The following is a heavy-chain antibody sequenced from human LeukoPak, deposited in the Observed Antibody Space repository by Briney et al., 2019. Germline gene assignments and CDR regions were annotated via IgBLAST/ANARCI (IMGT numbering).Heavy chain of an antibody. J-gene: IGHJ6*03. CDR2: ISGNAGST. V-gene: IGHV3-23*01. Sequence: GASLRLSCAASGFTFSSYAMSWVRQAPGKGLEGVSGISGNAGSTYYGGSVRGRFTISRDNSKNTLYLQMNSLRAEDTAVYYCAKPKEPYYYYYYMDVWGKGTTVTVSS. CDR1: GFTFSSYA. CDR3: AKPKEPYYYYYYMDV. D-gene: IGHD1-26*01.